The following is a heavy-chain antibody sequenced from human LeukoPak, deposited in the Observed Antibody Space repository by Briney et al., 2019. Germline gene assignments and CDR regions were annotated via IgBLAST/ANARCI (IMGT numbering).Heavy chain of an antibody. CDR3: ARRSSSGWYPDYYYYYMDV. CDR1: EFTFSNYG. Sequence: GGSLRLSCAASEFTFSNYGMHWVRQAPGKGLEWVAFIRYDGTNKYYADSVKGRFTISRDNSKNTLYLKMNSLRGEDTAVYYCARRSSSGWYPDYYYYYMDVWGKGTTVTISS. J-gene: IGHJ6*03. D-gene: IGHD6-19*01. V-gene: IGHV3-30*02. CDR2: IRYDGTNK.